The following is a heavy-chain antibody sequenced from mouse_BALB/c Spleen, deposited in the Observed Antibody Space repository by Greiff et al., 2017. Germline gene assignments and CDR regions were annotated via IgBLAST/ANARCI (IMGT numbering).Heavy chain of an antibody. Sequence: EVQVVESGGGLVQPGGSLRLSCATSGFTFTDYYMSWVRQPPGKALEWLGFIRNKANGYTTEYSASVKGRFTISRDNSQSILYLQMNTLRAEDSATYYCARDKGVYYGYPYAMDYWGQGTSVTVSS. D-gene: IGHD2-2*01. J-gene: IGHJ4*01. CDR1: GFTFTDYY. CDR3: ARDKGVYYGYPYAMDY. V-gene: IGHV7-3*02. CDR2: IRNKANGYTT.